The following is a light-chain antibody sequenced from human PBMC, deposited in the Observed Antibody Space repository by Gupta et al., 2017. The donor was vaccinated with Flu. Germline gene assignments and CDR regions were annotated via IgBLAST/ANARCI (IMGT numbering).Light chain of an antibody. CDR3: GTWDTGRGSFV. CDR1: SSNIGNGY. J-gene: IGLJ1*01. Sequence: QSVLTQPPSVSATPGQEVTISCSGSSSNIGNGYVSWYQQLPGTAPKLLIFENNQRPSGIPDRFSGSTSGTSAALDITGLQTGDEADYYCGTWDTGRGSFVFGAGTKVTVL. V-gene: IGLV1-51*02. CDR2: ENN.